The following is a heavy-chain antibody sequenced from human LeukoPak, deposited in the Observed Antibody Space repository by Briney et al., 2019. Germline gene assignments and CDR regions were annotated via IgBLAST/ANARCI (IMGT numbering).Heavy chain of an antibody. CDR3: ARDRYCSSTSCDDAFDI. D-gene: IGHD2-2*01. CDR1: GGSISSYY. J-gene: IGHJ3*02. Sequence: PSETLSLTCTVSGGSISSYYWSWIRQPPGKGLEWIGYIYYSGSTNYNPSLKSRVTISVDTSKNQFSLKLSSVTAADTAVYYCARDRYCSSTSCDDAFDIWGQGTMVTVSS. V-gene: IGHV4-59*01. CDR2: IYYSGST.